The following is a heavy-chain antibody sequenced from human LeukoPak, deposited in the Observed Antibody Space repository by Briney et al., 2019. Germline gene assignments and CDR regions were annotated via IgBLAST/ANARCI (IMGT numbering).Heavy chain of an antibody. CDR2: INSDGSST. CDR1: GFTFSSYW. V-gene: IGHV3-74*01. Sequence: GGSLRLSCAAYGFTFSSYWMHWVRQAPGKGLVWVSRINSDGSSTSYADSVKGRFTISRDNAKNTLYLQMNSLRAEDTAVYYCAREGGGYGDYADYWGQGTLVTVSS. CDR3: AREGGGYGDYADY. D-gene: IGHD3-16*01. J-gene: IGHJ4*02.